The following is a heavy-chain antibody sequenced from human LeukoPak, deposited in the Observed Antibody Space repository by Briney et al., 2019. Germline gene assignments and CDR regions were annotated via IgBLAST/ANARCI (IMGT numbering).Heavy chain of an antibody. J-gene: IGHJ3*02. CDR2: ISAYNGNT. CDR1: GYTFTSYG. V-gene: IGHV1-18*01. Sequence: GASVKVSCKASGYTFTSYGISWVRQAPGQGLEWMGWISAYNGNTNYAQKLQGRVTMTTDTSTSTAYMELRSLRSDDAAVYYCARDYGPRYYDSSGLLFDIWGQGTMVTASS. D-gene: IGHD3-22*01. CDR3: ARDYGPRYYDSSGLLFDI.